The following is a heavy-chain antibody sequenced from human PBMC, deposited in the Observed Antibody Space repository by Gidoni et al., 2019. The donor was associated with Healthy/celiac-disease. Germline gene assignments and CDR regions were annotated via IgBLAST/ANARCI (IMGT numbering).Heavy chain of an antibody. V-gene: IGHV4-34*01. CDR1: GGSFIGYS. Sequence: QFQLQQWGAGLLKPSEPLSLTSAVYGGSFIGYSGSWIRQPPGKGLEWIGEIKHSGRTNYNPSLKSRVTISVDTSKNQFSLKMSSVTAADTAVYYGARGDYYGSGSYSYYYYYYGMDVWGQGTTVTVSS. J-gene: IGHJ6*02. CDR3: ARGDYYGSGSYSYYYYYYGMDV. D-gene: IGHD3-10*01. CDR2: IKHSGRT.